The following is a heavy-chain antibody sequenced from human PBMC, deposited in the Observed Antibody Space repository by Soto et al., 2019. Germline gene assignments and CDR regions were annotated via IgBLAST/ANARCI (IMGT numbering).Heavy chain of an antibody. J-gene: IGHJ6*02. D-gene: IGHD3-22*01. V-gene: IGHV4-34*01. CDR1: GGSFSGYY. Sequence: SSETLSLTCAVYGGSFSGYYWSWIRQPPGKGLEWIGEINHSGSTNYNPSLKSRVTISVDTSENQFSLKLSSVTAADTAVYYCARGPGYYDSSGSLYGMDVWGQGTTVTVSS. CDR3: ARGPGYYDSSGSLYGMDV. CDR2: INHSGST.